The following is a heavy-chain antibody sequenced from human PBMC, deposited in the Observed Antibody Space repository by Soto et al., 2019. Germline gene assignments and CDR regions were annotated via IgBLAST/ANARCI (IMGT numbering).Heavy chain of an antibody. Sequence: EVQLLESGGGLVQPGGSLRLSCAASGFTFGNYAFSWVRQAPGKGLEWVSVISGGGDATYYPDSVKGRFTTSRDNSKNTVYLQPNSLRAEDTAVYYCAKKSLGSITLPALYYFDYWGQGTLVTVSS. D-gene: IGHD7-27*01. V-gene: IGHV3-23*01. CDR3: AKKSLGSITLPALYYFDY. CDR2: ISGGGDAT. J-gene: IGHJ4*02. CDR1: GFTFGNYA.